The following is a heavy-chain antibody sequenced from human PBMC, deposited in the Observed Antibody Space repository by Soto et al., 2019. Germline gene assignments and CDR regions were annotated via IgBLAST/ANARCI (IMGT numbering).Heavy chain of an antibody. V-gene: IGHV4-38-2*01. J-gene: IGHJ4*02. CDR2: IYHSGST. D-gene: IGHD5-18*01. CDR3: ARGRYSYGGFDY. CDR1: GYSISSGYY. Sequence: NPSETLSLTCAVSGYSISSGYYWGWIRQPPGKGLEWIGSIYHSGSTYYNPSLKSRVTISVDTSKNQFSLKLSSVTAADTAVYYCARGRYSYGGFDYWGQGTLVTVSS.